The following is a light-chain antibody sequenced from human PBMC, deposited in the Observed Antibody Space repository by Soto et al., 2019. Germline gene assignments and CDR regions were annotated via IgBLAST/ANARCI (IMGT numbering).Light chain of an antibody. Sequence: QTVVTQEPSFSVSPGGTVTLTCGLSSGSVFTSYYPSWYQQTPGQAPRTLIYSTNTRSSGVPDRFSGSILGNKAALTSTGAQADDESDYYCVLYMGSGIWVFGGGTQLTVL. CDR3: VLYMGSGIWV. CDR2: STN. J-gene: IGLJ2*01. CDR1: SGSVFTSYY. V-gene: IGLV8-61*01.